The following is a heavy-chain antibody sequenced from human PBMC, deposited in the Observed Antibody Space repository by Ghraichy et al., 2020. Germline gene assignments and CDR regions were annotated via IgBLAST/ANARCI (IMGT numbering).Heavy chain of an antibody. V-gene: IGHV3-43*01. CDR3: AKDASYEYYFDY. CDR1: GFTFDDYT. CDR2: ISWDGGST. D-gene: IGHD2-8*01. J-gene: IGHJ4*02. Sequence: GGSLRLSCAASGFTFDDYTMHWVRQAPGKGLEWVSLISWDGGSTYYADSVKGRFTISRDNSKNSLYLQMNSLRTEDTALYYCAKDASYEYYFDYWGQGTLVTVSS.